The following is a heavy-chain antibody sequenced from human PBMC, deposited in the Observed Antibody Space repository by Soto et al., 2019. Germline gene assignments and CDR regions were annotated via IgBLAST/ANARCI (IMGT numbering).Heavy chain of an antibody. CDR2: IWYDGSNK. J-gene: IGHJ5*02. Sequence: GGSLRLSCAASGFTFSSYGMHWVRQAPGKGLEWVAVIWYDGSNKYYADSVKGRFTISRDNSKNTLYLQMNSLRAEDTAVYYCARDNVPDYDFWSGYSNWFDPWGQGTLVTVSS. V-gene: IGHV3-33*01. CDR3: ARDNVPDYDFWSGYSNWFDP. D-gene: IGHD3-3*01. CDR1: GFTFSSYG.